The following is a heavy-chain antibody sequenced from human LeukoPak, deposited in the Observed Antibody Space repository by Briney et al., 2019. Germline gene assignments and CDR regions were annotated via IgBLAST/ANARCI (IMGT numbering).Heavy chain of an antibody. CDR1: GFTFSSFA. D-gene: IGHD6-13*01. J-gene: IGHJ4*02. V-gene: IGHV3-23*01. CDR2: ISGGGGGT. CDR3: AKPTTWYPPFDY. Sequence: GGFLRLSCAASGFTFSSFAMSWVRQAPGKGLEWVSSISGGGGGTYYADSVRGRFTISRDNSRNTLSLQMSSLRTEDTAVYYCAKPTTWYPPFDYWAQGTLPPVSS.